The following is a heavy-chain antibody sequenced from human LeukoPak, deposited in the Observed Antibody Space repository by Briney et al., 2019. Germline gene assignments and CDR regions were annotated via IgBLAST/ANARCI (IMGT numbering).Heavy chain of an antibody. CDR3: ATARVNSVGNVWFDP. CDR2: FDPEDGET. D-gene: IGHD3-10*01. CDR1: GYTRTELS. J-gene: IGHJ5*02. V-gene: IGHV1-24*01. Sequence: GASVKVSCKVSGYTRTELSMHWERQAPGKGLEWMGGFDPEDGETIYAQKFQGRVTMTGDTSTDTAYMALSSLRSEDTAVYYCATARVNSVGNVWFDPWGQGTLVTVSS.